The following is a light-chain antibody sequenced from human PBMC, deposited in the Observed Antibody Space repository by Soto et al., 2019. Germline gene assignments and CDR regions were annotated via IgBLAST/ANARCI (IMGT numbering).Light chain of an antibody. V-gene: IGKV3-20*01. CDR2: GAS. CDR1: QSVSSSY. J-gene: IGKJ4*02. CDR3: QQYGSSPQT. Sequence: EIVLTQSPGTLSLSPGERATLSCRASQSVSSSYLAWYQQKPGQAPRLLIYGASSRATGIPDRFGGSGSGTDFTLTISRLEPEDFAVYYCQQYGSSPQTFGGGTKVEI.